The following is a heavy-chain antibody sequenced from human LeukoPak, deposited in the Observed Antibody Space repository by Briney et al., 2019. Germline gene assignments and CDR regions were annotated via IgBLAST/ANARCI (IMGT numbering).Heavy chain of an antibody. D-gene: IGHD6-13*01. CDR1: GGSFSGYY. CDR3: ARGWYRSSWYVAPHIDH. CDR2: INHSGST. Sequence: SEALSLACAGYGGSFSGYYWSWIRQPPGKGLEWIGGINHSGSTNYNPSRKSGVTISVDTSKNQVSLMLSSGTSADTGVYYCARGWYRSSWYVAPHIDHWAQGPLVPVSS. V-gene: IGHV4-34*01. J-gene: IGHJ4*02.